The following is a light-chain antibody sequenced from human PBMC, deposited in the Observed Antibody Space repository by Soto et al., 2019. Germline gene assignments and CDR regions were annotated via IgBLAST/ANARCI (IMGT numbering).Light chain of an antibody. CDR3: SPYTSSSTQV. CDR2: EVT. Sequence: QSALTQPASVSGSPGQSITISCTGTSSDIGGYNYVSWYQQHPGKAPKVMIYEVTNRPSGVSNRFSGSKSGNTASLTISGLQAEDEAYYYCSPYTSSSTQVFGTGTKVTVL. CDR1: SSDIGGYNY. J-gene: IGLJ1*01. V-gene: IGLV2-14*01.